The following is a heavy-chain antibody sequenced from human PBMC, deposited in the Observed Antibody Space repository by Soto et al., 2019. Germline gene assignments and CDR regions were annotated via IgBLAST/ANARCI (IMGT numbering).Heavy chain of an antibody. J-gene: IGHJ5*02. D-gene: IGHD6-13*01. Sequence: GGSLRLSCAASGFTFSSYAMSWVRQAPGKGLEWVSAISGSGGSTYYADSVKGRFTISRDNSKNTLYLQMNSLRAEDTAVYYCAKAARGQQLVIRNWFDPWGQGTLVTVSS. CDR2: ISGSGGST. CDR1: GFTFSSYA. V-gene: IGHV3-23*01. CDR3: AKAARGQQLVIRNWFDP.